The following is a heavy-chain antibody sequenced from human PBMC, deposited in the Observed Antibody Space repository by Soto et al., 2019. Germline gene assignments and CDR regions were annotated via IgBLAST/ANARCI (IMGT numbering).Heavy chain of an antibody. Sequence: QVQLVQSGAEVKKPGSSVKVSCKASGGTFSSYAISWVRQAPGQGLEWMGGIIPIFGTANYAQKFQGRVTIPAHESTSTAYMELSRLRSEDTAWYYCAREPRHSGSYFEGSFDYWGQGSLVTVSS. CDR3: AREPRHSGSYFEGSFDY. CDR1: GGTFSSYA. V-gene: IGHV1-69*12. D-gene: IGHD1-26*01. CDR2: IIPIFGTA. J-gene: IGHJ4*02.